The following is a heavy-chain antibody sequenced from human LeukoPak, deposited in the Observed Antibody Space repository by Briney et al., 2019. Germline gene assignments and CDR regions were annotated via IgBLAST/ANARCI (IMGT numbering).Heavy chain of an antibody. Sequence: GGSLRLSCAASGCTFSSYGMSWVRQAPGKGLEWVSAISGSGGSTYYADSVKGRFTISRDNAKNSLYLQMNSLRAEDTAVYYCARDYYYGSGSYYLEGGYMDVWGKGTTVTVSS. J-gene: IGHJ6*03. CDR1: GCTFSSYG. CDR2: ISGSGGST. D-gene: IGHD3-10*01. V-gene: IGHV3-23*01. CDR3: ARDYYYGSGSYYLEGGYMDV.